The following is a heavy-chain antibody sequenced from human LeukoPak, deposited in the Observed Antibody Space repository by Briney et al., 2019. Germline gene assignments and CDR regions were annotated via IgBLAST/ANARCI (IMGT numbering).Heavy chain of an antibody. Sequence: PSETLSLTCAVSGGSISSSNWWSWVRQPPGKGLEWIGEIYHSGSTNYNPSLKSRVTISVDKSKNQFSLKVTSVTAADTAVYYCARSGTYQYSSTSDYWGQGTLVTVSS. V-gene: IGHV4-4*02. CDR3: ARSGTYQYSSTSDY. D-gene: IGHD6-13*01. CDR2: IYHSGST. CDR1: GGSISSSNW. J-gene: IGHJ4*02.